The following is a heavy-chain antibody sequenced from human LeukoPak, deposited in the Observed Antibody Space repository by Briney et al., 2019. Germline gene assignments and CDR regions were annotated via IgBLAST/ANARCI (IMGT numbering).Heavy chain of an antibody. J-gene: IGHJ4*02. D-gene: IGHD3-3*02. CDR1: GGTFSSYA. Sequence: SVKVSCKASGGTFSSYAISWVRQAPGQGLEWMGRIIPIFGTANYAQKFQGRVTITTDESTSTAYMELSSLRSEDTAVYYCARDPIFSAGRNSYFDYWGKGTLVTVSS. CDR3: ARDPIFSAGRNSYFDY. V-gene: IGHV1-69*05. CDR2: IIPIFGTA.